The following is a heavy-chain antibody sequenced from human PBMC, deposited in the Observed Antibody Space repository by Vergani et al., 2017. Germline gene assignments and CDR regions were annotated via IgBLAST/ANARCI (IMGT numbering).Heavy chain of an antibody. CDR3: GRTSCRTCTGHYKACWFDA. CDR1: GFSLSSGGMR. J-gene: IGHJ5*02. CDR2: IDWDNTK. V-gene: IGHV2-70*04. D-gene: IGHD2-2*02. Sequence: QVTLKESGPALVKPTQTLTLTCSLSGFSLSSGGMRVSWIRQPPGKALEWLARIDWDNTKVYSSSLKSRLFISKDIAKNEVVLTMTNMDPVGTTTYYCGRTSCRTCTGHYKACWFDAWGQGILVTVSS.